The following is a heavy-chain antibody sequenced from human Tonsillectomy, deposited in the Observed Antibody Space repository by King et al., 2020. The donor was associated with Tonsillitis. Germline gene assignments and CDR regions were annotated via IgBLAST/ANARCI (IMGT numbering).Heavy chain of an antibody. V-gene: IGHV4-31*03. D-gene: IGHD3-22*01. CDR2: IYYSGST. CDR3: AGDHWYYDSSGYDAFDI. CDR1: GGSISSGGYY. Sequence: VQLQESGPGLVKPSQTLSLTCTVSGGSISSGGYYWSWIRQHPGKGLEWIGYIYYSGSTNYNPSLKCRVTISVDTSKNQISLKLVSVTAADTAVYYCAGDHWYYDSSGYDAFDIWGQGTMVTVSS. J-gene: IGHJ3*02.